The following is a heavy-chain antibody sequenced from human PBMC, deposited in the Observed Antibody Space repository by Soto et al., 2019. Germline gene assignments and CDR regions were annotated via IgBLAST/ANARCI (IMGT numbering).Heavy chain of an antibody. Sequence: SETLSLTCTVSGGSVSSGSYYWSWIRQPPGKGLEWIGYIYYSGSTNYNPSLKSRVTISVDTSKNQFSLKLSSVTAADTAVYYCARDSTASDAFDIWGQGTMVT. CDR3: ARDSTASDAFDI. CDR2: IYYSGST. D-gene: IGHD5-18*01. V-gene: IGHV4-61*01. J-gene: IGHJ3*02. CDR1: GGSVSSGSYY.